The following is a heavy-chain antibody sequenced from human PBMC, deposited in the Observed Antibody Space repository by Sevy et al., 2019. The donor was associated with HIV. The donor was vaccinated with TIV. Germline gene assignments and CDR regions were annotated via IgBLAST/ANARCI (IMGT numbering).Heavy chain of an antibody. Sequence: GGSLRLSCAASGFTFSDHYVDWVRQAPGKGLEWVGRTRNKANSYTTEYAASVKGRFTISRDDSKNSLYLQMNSLKTEDTAVYYCARYDSSGYDAFDIWGQGTMVTVSS. V-gene: IGHV3-72*01. D-gene: IGHD3-22*01. CDR1: GFTFSDHY. J-gene: IGHJ3*02. CDR2: TRNKANSYTT. CDR3: ARYDSSGYDAFDI.